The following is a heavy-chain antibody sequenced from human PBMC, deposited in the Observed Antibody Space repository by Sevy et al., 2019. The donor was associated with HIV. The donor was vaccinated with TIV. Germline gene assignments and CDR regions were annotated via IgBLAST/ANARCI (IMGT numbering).Heavy chain of an antibody. CDR3: AREHPSGNYYFDY. J-gene: IGHJ4*02. D-gene: IGHD1-7*01. V-gene: IGHV4-59*01. CDR1: GGSISSYY. Sequence: SETLSLTCTVSGGSISSYYWSWIRQPPGKGLEWIGYIYYSGSTNYIPSLKSRVTISVDTSKNQFSLKLSSVTAADTAVYYCAREHPSGNYYFDYWGQGTLVTVSS. CDR2: IYYSGST.